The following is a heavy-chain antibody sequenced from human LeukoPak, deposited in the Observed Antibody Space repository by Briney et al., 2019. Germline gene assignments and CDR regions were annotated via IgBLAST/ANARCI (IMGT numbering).Heavy chain of an antibody. Sequence: SETLSLTCTVSGGSISSYHWGWIRQPPGKGLEWIGNVYYSGTTYYNPSLKSRVTISVDTSKNQFSLKLSSVTAADTAVYYCARPLNTGDVDAFHIWGQGSMVTV. V-gene: IGHV4-39*01. CDR3: ARPLNTGDVDAFHI. CDR1: GGSISSYH. D-gene: IGHD7-27*01. J-gene: IGHJ3*02. CDR2: VYYSGTT.